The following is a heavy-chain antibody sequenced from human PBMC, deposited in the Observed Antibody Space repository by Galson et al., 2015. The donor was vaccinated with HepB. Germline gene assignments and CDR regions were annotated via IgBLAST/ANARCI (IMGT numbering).Heavy chain of an antibody. CDR2: ISYDGSNK. CDR3: ARDRGQLPTDYFDY. CDR1: GFTFSSYA. Sequence: SLRLSCAASGFTFSSYAMHWVRQAPGKGLEWVAVISYDGSNKYYADSVKGRFTISRDNSKNTLYLQMNSLRAEDTAVYYCARDRGQLPTDYFDYWGQGTLVTVSS. J-gene: IGHJ4*02. D-gene: IGHD2-2*01. V-gene: IGHV3-30-3*01.